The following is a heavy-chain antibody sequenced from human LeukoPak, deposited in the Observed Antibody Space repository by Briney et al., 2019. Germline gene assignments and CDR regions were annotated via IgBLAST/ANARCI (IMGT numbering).Heavy chain of an antibody. J-gene: IGHJ4*02. CDR3: ARDAYYYDSSGYGY. CDR1: GGTFSSYA. V-gene: IGHV1-69*05. D-gene: IGHD3-22*01. Sequence: SVKVSCKASGGTFSSYAISWVRQAPGQGHEWMGRIIPIFGIANYAQKFQGRVTITTDESTSTAYMELSSLRSEDTAVYYCARDAYYYDSSGYGYWGQGTLVTVSS. CDR2: IIPIFGIA.